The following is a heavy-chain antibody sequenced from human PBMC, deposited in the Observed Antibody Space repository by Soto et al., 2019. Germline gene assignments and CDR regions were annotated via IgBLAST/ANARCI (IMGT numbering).Heavy chain of an antibody. CDR2: ISSSSSYI. J-gene: IGHJ6*02. CDR3: ARNSGYDFDSPYYYYYGMDV. CDR1: GFTFSSYS. Sequence: GGSLRLSCAASGFTFSSYSMNWVRQAPGKGLEWVSSISSSSSYIYYADSVKGRFTISRDNAKNSLYLQMNSLRAEDTAVYYCARNSGYDFDSPYYYYYGMDVWGQGTTVTVSS. D-gene: IGHD5-12*01. V-gene: IGHV3-21*01.